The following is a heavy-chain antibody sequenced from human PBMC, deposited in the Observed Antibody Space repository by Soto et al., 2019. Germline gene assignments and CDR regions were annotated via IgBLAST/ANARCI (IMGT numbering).Heavy chain of an antibody. CDR1: GGSISSGGYY. V-gene: IGHV4-61*08. CDR2: ISYSGST. D-gene: IGHD3-10*02. CDR3: ARNADFSMYYFDY. Sequence: SETLSLTCTVSGGSISSGGYYWSWIRQPPGKGLEWIGYISYSGSTNYNPSLKSRVTISVDMFKNQFSLKLSSVTAADTAVYYCARNADFSMYYFDYWGQGTLVPVSS. J-gene: IGHJ4*02.